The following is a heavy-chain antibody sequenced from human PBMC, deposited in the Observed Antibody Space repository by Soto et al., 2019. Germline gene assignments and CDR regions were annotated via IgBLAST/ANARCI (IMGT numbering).Heavy chain of an antibody. J-gene: IGHJ4*02. V-gene: IGHV3-66*01. Sequence: EVQVVESGGGLVQPGGSLRLSCAASGFSVTNNYMNWVRQAPGKGLEWVSIIDIGGNTYYADSVKDRFTISRDNSXXTXXCHMDSLRAEDTAVYYCARGRGSTGYLGREHYFDYWGQGTLVTVSP. CDR1: GFSVTNNY. CDR3: ARGRGSTGYLGREHYFDY. CDR2: IDIGGNT. D-gene: IGHD2-2*01.